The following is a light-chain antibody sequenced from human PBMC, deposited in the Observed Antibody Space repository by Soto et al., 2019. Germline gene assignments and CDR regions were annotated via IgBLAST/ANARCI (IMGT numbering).Light chain of an antibody. CDR2: DVS. CDR3: SSYTSSSTYV. V-gene: IGLV2-14*01. CDR1: SSDVGGYNY. Sequence: QSGLTQPASVSGSPGQSIAISCTGTSSDVGGYNYVSWYQQHPGKAPKLMVYDVSNRPSGVSNRFSGSKSGNTASLTISGLQAEDEADYYCSSYTSSSTYVFGTGTQLTVL. J-gene: IGLJ1*01.